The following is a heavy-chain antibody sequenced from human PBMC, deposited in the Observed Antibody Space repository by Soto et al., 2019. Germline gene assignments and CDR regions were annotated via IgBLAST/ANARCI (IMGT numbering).Heavy chain of an antibody. CDR1: GFTFSSYS. J-gene: IGHJ4*02. CDR3: ARGENSGSYFDY. D-gene: IGHD1-26*01. Sequence: GGSLRLSCAASGFTFSSYSMNWVRQAPGKGLEWVSSISSSSSYIYYADSVKGRFTISRDNAKNSLYLQMNSLRAEDTAVYYCARGENSGSYFDYWGQGTLVTVS. V-gene: IGHV3-21*01. CDR2: ISSSSSYI.